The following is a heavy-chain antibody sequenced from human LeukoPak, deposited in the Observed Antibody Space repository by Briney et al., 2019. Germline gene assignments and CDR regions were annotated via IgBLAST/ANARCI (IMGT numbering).Heavy chain of an antibody. Sequence: GGSLRLSCAASGFTFSSYAMSWVRQAPGKGLEWVSAISGSGGSTYYADSVKGRFTISRDNSRNTLYLQLNSLRPEDTAVYYCTKVRLLGALDDVDVWGQGTMVTVSS. D-gene: IGHD7-27*01. CDR3: TKVRLLGALDDVDV. J-gene: IGHJ3*01. V-gene: IGHV3-23*01. CDR2: ISGSGGST. CDR1: GFTFSSYA.